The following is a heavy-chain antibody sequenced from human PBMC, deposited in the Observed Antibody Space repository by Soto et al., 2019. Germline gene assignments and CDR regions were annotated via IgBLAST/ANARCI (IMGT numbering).Heavy chain of an antibody. CDR2: ISYDGSNK. Sequence: GGSLRLSCAASGFTFSSYAMHWVRQAPGKGLEWVAVISYDGSNKYYADSVKGRFTISRDNSKNTLYLQMNSLRAEDTAVYYCARVRNDFWSGYYYYYGMDVWGQGTTVTVSS. V-gene: IGHV3-30-3*01. J-gene: IGHJ6*02. CDR1: GFTFSSYA. CDR3: ARVRNDFWSGYYYYYGMDV. D-gene: IGHD3-3*01.